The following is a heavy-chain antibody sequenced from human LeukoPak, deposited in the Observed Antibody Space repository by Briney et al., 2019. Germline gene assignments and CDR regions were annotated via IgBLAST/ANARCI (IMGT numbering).Heavy chain of an antibody. D-gene: IGHD3-9*01. CDR3: ARVPPYYDILTGYPTGAFDI. Sequence: PGGSLTLSCAASGFTVSSNYMSWVRQAPARGLEGVSVIYSGGSTYYADSVKSRFTISRHNSKNTLYLQMNSLRAEDTAVYYCARVPPYYDILTGYPTGAFDIWGQGTMVTVSS. J-gene: IGHJ3*02. CDR1: GFTVSSNY. CDR2: IYSGGST. V-gene: IGHV3-53*04.